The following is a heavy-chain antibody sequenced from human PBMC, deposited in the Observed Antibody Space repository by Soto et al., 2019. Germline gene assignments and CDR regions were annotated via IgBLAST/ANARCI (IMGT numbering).Heavy chain of an antibody. V-gene: IGHV4-34*01. J-gene: IGHJ4*02. Sequence: SETLSLTCGLSDESFMGHYCSCIRQPPGKGLEWIAEINHSGFTNYNPSLKSRVTISRDTSTNQISLKLTSLTAADSALYYCARATVKVGATLFDLWGQGTQVTVSS. CDR1: DESFMGHY. CDR2: INHSGFT. D-gene: IGHD1-26*01. CDR3: ARATVKVGATLFDL.